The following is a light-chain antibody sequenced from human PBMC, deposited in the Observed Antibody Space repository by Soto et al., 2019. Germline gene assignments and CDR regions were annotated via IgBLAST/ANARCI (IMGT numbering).Light chain of an antibody. CDR2: QHT. Sequence: SYELTQPPSVSVSPGQTASITCSGDKLGDKYAYWYQQKPGQSPVLVIYQHTKRPSGIPERFSGSNSGNTATLTISGTQAMDEADYYCQAWDSSIVGFGGGTKLTVL. J-gene: IGLJ2*01. V-gene: IGLV3-1*01. CDR3: QAWDSSIVG. CDR1: KLGDKY.